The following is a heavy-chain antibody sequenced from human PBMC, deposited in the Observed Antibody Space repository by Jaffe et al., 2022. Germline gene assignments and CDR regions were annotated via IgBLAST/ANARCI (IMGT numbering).Heavy chain of an antibody. CDR3: ARDKAVVTPGYFDY. CDR2: IYHSGST. CDR1: GYSISSGYY. Sequence: QVQLQESGPGLVKPSETLSLTCAVSGYSISSGYYWGWIRQPPGKGLEWIGSIYHSGSTYYNPSLKSRVTISVDTSKNQFSLKLSSVTAADTAVYYCARDKAVVTPGYFDYWGQGTLVTVSS. D-gene: IGHD2-15*01. J-gene: IGHJ4*02. V-gene: IGHV4-38-2*02.